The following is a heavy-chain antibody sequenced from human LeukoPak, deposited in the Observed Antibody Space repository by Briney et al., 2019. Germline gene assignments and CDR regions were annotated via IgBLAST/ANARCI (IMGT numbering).Heavy chain of an antibody. CDR3: AEDPNSGSYYPYYFDY. D-gene: IGHD1-26*01. J-gene: IGHJ4*02. V-gene: IGHV3-23*01. Sequence: GGSLRLSCAASGFTFSSYAMSWVRQAPGKGLEWVSAISGSGGSTYYADSVKGRFTISRDNSKNTLYLQMNSLRAEDTAVYYCAEDPNSGSYYPYYFDYWGQGTLVTVSS. CDR1: GFTFSSYA. CDR2: ISGSGGST.